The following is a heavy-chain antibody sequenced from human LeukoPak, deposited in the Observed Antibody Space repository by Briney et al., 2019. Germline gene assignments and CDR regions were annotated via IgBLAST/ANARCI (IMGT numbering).Heavy chain of an antibody. CDR3: ARRAGAYSHPYDY. J-gene: IGHJ4*02. Sequence: GGSLRLSCTVSGFTVSSNSMSWVRQAPGKGLEWASFIYSDNTHYSDSVKGRFTISRDNSKNTLYLQMNSLRVEDTAVYYCARRAGAYSHPYDYWGQGTLVTVSS. CDR2: IYSDNT. V-gene: IGHV3-53*01. CDR1: GFTVSSNS. D-gene: IGHD4/OR15-4a*01.